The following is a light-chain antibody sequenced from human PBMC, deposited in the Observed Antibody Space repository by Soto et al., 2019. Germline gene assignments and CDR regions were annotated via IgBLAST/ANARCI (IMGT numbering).Light chain of an antibody. CDR1: SSDVGGYDY. CDR2: EVN. V-gene: IGLV2-14*01. CDR3: SSYSISTAYL. J-gene: IGLJ1*01. Sequence: SALTQPASVSGSPGQSITISCTGTSSDVGGYDYVSWYQLHPGKAPKLMVFEVNNRPSGVSYRFFGSKSGNTASLTISGLQAEDEADYFCSSYSISTAYLFGTGTKVTVL.